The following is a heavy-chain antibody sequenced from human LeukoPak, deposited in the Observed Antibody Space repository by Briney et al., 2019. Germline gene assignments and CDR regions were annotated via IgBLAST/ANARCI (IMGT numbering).Heavy chain of an antibody. J-gene: IGHJ6*02. Sequence: GGSLRLSCAASGFTFSSYAMSWVRQAPGKGLEWVSAISGSGGSTYYADSVKGRFTISRDNSKNTLYLQMNSLRAEDTAVYYCAKDSRIQLWLPIKYCYYYYGMDVWGQGTTVTVSS. D-gene: IGHD5-18*01. CDR2: ISGSGGST. V-gene: IGHV3-23*01. CDR1: GFTFSSYA. CDR3: AKDSRIQLWLPIKYCYYYYGMDV.